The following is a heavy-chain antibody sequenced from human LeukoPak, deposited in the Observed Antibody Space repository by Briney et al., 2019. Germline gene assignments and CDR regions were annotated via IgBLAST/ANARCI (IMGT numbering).Heavy chain of an antibody. D-gene: IGHD2-15*01. Sequence: GGSLRLSCAASGFTFSSYSMNWVRQAPGKGLEWVSSISSSSSYIYYADSVKGRFTISRDNAKNPLYLQMNSLRAEDTAVYYCAREVVVAAPVDYWGQGTLVTVSS. CDR3: AREVVVAAPVDY. V-gene: IGHV3-21*01. J-gene: IGHJ4*02. CDR1: GFTFSSYS. CDR2: ISSSSSYI.